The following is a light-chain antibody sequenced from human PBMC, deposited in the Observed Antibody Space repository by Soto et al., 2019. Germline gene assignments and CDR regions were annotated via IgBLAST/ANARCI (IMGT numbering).Light chain of an antibody. CDR3: QQYNEWPLT. V-gene: IGKV3-15*01. Sequence: ETVMTQSPATLSVSPGERATLSCGASQSVSTNLAWYQQKPGQVPRLLIYGASTRASDIPARFSGSGSGTEFSLTISSLQSEDFAVCYWQQYNEWPLTFGGGTKVEIE. J-gene: IGKJ4*01. CDR1: QSVSTN. CDR2: GAS.